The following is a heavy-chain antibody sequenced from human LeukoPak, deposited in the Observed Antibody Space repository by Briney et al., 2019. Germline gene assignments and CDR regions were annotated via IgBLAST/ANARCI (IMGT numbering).Heavy chain of an antibody. CDR3: AKGGDFWSDSTYYFDY. Sequence: ASVKVSCKASGYTFTGYYMHWVRQAPGQGLEWMGWINPNSGGTNYAQKFQGRVTMTRDTSISTAYMELSRLRSDDTAVYYCAKGGDFWSDSTYYFDYWGQGTLVTVSS. CDR1: GYTFTGYY. CDR2: INPNSGGT. J-gene: IGHJ4*02. D-gene: IGHD3-3*01. V-gene: IGHV1-2*02.